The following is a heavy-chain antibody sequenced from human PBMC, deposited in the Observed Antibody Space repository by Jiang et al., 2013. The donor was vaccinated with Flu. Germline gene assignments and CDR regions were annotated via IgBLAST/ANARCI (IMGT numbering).Heavy chain of an antibody. D-gene: IGHD3-9*01. CDR1: GGSFSGLA. Sequence: ELLKPSETLSLTCAVYGGSFSGLAWTWIRQSPGMGLEWIGDLNHSGSTNYNPSLKRRVSFTVDSSKSHFSLRLTSVTAADTAVYYCARARGDGYYNDRLRFDLWGQGTLVTVSS. CDR3: ARARGDGYYNDRLRFDL. CDR2: LNHSGST. J-gene: IGHJ4*02. V-gene: IGHV4-34*01.